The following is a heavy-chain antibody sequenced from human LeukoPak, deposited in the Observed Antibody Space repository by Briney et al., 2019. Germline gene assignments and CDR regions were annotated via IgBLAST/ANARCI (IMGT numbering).Heavy chain of an antibody. CDR2: INPSGGST. V-gene: IGHV1-46*01. Sequence: SASVKVFCEVSGHIFPRYYLLWVRQPPGQGLEWMGIINPSGGSTSYAQKFQGRVTMTRDTSTSTGYMESSSLRSEYTAVYYCARESRRGFGELLFVFDYWGQGTLVTVSS. J-gene: IGHJ4*02. CDR3: ARESRRGFGELLFVFDY. D-gene: IGHD3-10*01. CDR1: GHIFPRYY.